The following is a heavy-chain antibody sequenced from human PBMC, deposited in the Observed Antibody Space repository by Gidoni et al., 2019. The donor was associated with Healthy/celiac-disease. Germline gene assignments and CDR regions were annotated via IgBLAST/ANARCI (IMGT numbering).Heavy chain of an antibody. D-gene: IGHD3-10*01. CDR3: AREGHMVRGVITSPDY. J-gene: IGHJ4*02. Sequence: QVQLVASGGGVVQPGRSLRLSCAASGFTFSSYGMHWVRQAPGKGLGWVAVIWYDGSNKYYADSVKGRFTISRDNSKNTLYLQMNSLRAEDTAVYYCAREGHMVRGVITSPDYWGQGTLVTVSS. CDR1: GFTFSSYG. CDR2: IWYDGSNK. V-gene: IGHV3-33*01.